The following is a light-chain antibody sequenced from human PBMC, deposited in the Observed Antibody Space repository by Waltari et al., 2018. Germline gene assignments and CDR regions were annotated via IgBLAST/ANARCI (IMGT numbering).Light chain of an antibody. CDR2: DAF. CDR3: LQYNSYPFT. Sequence: IQMTQSPSTLSASVGDRVTITCRASQGIGRWVAWYQQKPGRAPKLLIYDAFNLESGVPSRFSGSGSETEFTLTISSLQPDDFASYYCLQYNSYPFTFGGGTKVEIK. V-gene: IGKV1-5*01. J-gene: IGKJ4*01. CDR1: QGIGRW.